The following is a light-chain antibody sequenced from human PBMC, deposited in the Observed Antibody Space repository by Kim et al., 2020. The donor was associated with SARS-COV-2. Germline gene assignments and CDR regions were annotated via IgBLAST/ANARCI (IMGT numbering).Light chain of an antibody. CDR3: NSRDTNNNVI. V-gene: IGLV3-19*01. CDR2: GKN. J-gene: IGLJ2*01. Sequence: SSELTQDPAVSVALGQTVRITCQGDSLRSYYETWYQQKPGEAPIVVIYGKNNRPSGIPDRFSGSSSGNTASLTITATQAGDEADYYCNSRDTNNNVIFGGGTQLTVL. CDR1: SLRSYY.